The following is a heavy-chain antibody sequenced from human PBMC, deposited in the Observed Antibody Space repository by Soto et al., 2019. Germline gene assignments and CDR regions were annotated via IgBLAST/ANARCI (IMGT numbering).Heavy chain of an antibody. D-gene: IGHD1-1*01. V-gene: IGHV4-34*01. CDR2: INHSGSP. CDR3: ATANWSHHYFDP. Sequence: ASETLSLTCAVYGGSFSGYYWIWLRRPPGKGLEWIGEINHSGSPNYNPSPKSRVTISVDTSKNQFSLKMTSVTAADTAVYYCATANWSHHYFDPWGQGTLVTVSS. CDR1: GGSFSGYY. J-gene: IGHJ5*02.